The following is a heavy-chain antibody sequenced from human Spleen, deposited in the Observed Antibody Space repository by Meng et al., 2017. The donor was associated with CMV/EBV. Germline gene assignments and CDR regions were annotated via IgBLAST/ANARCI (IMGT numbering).Heavy chain of an antibody. CDR2: IIPMFRKT. D-gene: IGHD6-6*01. J-gene: IGHJ4*02. Sequence: SGGTVSSNAINWVRQDPGHGLEWRGNIIPMFRKTNYAQKFQDRVTITTGESSGTVFMELSSLTLDDTAIYFCARVPDSRAPEDDYWGQGTLVTV. CDR1: GGTVSSNA. CDR3: ARVPDSRAPEDDY. V-gene: IGHV1-69*05.